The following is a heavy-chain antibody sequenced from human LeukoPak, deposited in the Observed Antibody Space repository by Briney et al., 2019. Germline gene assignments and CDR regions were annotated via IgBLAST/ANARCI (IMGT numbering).Heavy chain of an antibody. Sequence: GGSLRLSCAASGFTFSSYAMSWVRQAPGKGLEWVSAISGSGGSTYYADSVKGRFTISRDNSKNTLYLQMNSLRAEDTVVYYCAKPYYDILTGYYNGYFDYWGQGTLVTVSS. J-gene: IGHJ4*02. CDR2: ISGSGGST. CDR3: AKPYYDILTGYYNGYFDY. CDR1: GFTFSSYA. D-gene: IGHD3-9*01. V-gene: IGHV3-23*01.